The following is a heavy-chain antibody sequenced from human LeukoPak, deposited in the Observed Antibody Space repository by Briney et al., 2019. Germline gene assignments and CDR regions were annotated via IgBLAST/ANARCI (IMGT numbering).Heavy chain of an antibody. CDR3: ASRDCSSTSCPLDP. D-gene: IGHD2-2*01. V-gene: IGHV1-2*02. J-gene: IGHJ5*02. CDR1: GYTFTSYD. Sequence: ASVKVSCKASGYTFTSYDINWVRQATGQGLEWMGWINPNSGGTSYAQKFQGRVTMTRDTSIGTAYMELSRLRSDDTAVYYCASRDCSSTSCPLDPWGQGTLVTVSS. CDR2: INPNSGGT.